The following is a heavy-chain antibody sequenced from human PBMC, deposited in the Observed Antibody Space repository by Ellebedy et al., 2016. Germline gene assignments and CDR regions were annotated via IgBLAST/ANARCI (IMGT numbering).Heavy chain of an antibody. D-gene: IGHD7-27*01. J-gene: IGHJ4*02. CDR3: ARDLNWGFDY. V-gene: IGHV3-64*01. Sequence: GGSLRLSCAASGFPFSSFAMHWVRQAPGKGLEYVSAISSNGGSTSYAHSVKGRFTISRDNSKSTLYLQMNSLRAEDTAVYYCARDLNWGFDYWGQGSLVTVSS. CDR2: ISSNGGST. CDR1: GFPFSSFA.